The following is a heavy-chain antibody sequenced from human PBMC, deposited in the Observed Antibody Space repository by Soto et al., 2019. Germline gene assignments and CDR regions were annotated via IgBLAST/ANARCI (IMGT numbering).Heavy chain of an antibody. CDR3: ARLYGYCSGGSCYSAWFDP. V-gene: IGHV3-11*03. CDR2: ISSSSSYT. Sequence: GVSLRVSWAAAGCNCSDYCRSWIRQAPGKGLEWVSYISSSSSYTNYADSVKGRFTISRDNAKNSLYLQMNSLRAEDTAVYYCARLYGYCSGGSCYSAWFDPWGQGTLVTVSS. D-gene: IGHD2-15*01. J-gene: IGHJ5*02. CDR1: GCNCSDYC.